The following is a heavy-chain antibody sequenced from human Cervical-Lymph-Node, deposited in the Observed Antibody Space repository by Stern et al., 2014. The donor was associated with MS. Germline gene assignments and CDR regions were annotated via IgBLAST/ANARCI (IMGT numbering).Heavy chain of an antibody. CDR2: INTNTGNP. V-gene: IGHV7-4-1*02. J-gene: IGHJ6*02. D-gene: IGHD2-2*02. CDR3: ARDRGGYCSSTSCYSYYGMDV. Sequence: QVQLMQSGSELKKPGASVKVSCKASGYTFTSYAMNWVRQAPGQGLEWMGWINTNTGNPTYAQGFTGRFVFSLDTSVSTAYLQISSLKAEDTAVYYCARDRGGYCSSTSCYSYYGMDVWGQGTTVTVSS. CDR1: GYTFTSYA.